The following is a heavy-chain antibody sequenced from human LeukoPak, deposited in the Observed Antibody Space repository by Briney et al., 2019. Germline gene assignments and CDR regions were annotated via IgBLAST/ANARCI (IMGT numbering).Heavy chain of an antibody. V-gene: IGHV1-18*01. CDR1: GYTFISYG. Sequence: ASVKVSCKASGYTFISYGISWVRQAPGQGLEWMGWISAYNGNTNYAQKLQGRVTMTTDTSTSTAYMELRSLRSDDTAVYYCARAYDSSGYRVYYFDYWGQGTLVTVSS. CDR2: ISAYNGNT. D-gene: IGHD3-22*01. CDR3: ARAYDSSGYRVYYFDY. J-gene: IGHJ4*02.